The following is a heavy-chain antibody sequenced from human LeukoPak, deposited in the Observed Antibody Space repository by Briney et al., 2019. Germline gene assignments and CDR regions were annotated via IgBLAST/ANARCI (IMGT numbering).Heavy chain of an antibody. J-gene: IGHJ4*02. D-gene: IGHD5-18*01. CDR3: AKGGRYSYGRNYFDY. CDR1: GFTSSSYA. V-gene: IGHV3-23*01. CDR2: ISGSGGST. Sequence: GGSLRLSCAASGFTSSSYATCSVRPAPGKGLGWVSAISGSGGSTYYADSVKGRFTISRDNSKNTLYLQMNSLRAEDTAVYYCAKGGRYSYGRNYFDYWGQGTLVTVSS.